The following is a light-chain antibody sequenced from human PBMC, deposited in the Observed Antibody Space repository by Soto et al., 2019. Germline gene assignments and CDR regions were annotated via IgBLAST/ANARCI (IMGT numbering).Light chain of an antibody. V-gene: IGKV1-39*01. CDR2: DAS. J-gene: IGKJ1*01. CDR3: QQTYSTPPWT. Sequence: DIHLTQSPSSLSASVGDRVTISCRSTQGIGTYLTWYQQKPGRATNLLIYDASTLQTGAPSRFSGRAAATDFTITISSLQPEDVGTYFCQQTYSTPPWTFGQGSKWIS. CDR1: QGIGTY.